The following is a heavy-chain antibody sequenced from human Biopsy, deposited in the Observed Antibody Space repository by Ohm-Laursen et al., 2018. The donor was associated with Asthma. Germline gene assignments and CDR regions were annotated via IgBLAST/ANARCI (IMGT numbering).Heavy chain of an antibody. D-gene: IGHD2/OR15-2a*01. CDR2: ISVYNGNT. Sequence: GSSVKVSCKTSGYTFNSAGITWVRQAPGQGLEWMGWISVYNGNTKVAQKLQDRVTMITDTSTSTAYMELRSLRSDDTAVYFCTRAVDYFHYYGIDAWGQGTTVTVS. CDR1: GYTFNSAG. J-gene: IGHJ6*02. CDR3: TRAVDYFHYYGIDA. V-gene: IGHV1-18*01.